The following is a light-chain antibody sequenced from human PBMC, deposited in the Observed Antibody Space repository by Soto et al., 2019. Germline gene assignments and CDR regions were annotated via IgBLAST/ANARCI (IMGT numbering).Light chain of an antibody. CDR2: NNN. CDR1: SSNIGRNT. CDR3: ATWDDGLNAWV. J-gene: IGLJ3*02. V-gene: IGLV1-44*01. Sequence: QSVLTQPPSASGTPGQRVTISCSGSSSNIGRNTVTWYQQVPGMAPKLLISNNNQRPSGVPDRFSASKSGTSASLAISGLRSEDETDYHCATWDDGLNAWVFGGGTKLTVL.